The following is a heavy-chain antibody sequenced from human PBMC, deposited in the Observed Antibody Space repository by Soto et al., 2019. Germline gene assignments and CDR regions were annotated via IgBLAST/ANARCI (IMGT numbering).Heavy chain of an antibody. J-gene: IGHJ4*02. D-gene: IGHD4-17*01. Sequence: SETLSLPCTVSGGSVTNSSYYWGWIRQSPGKGLEWIGSVYYRGRSYSKSSVKSRATISVDTSKIRFSLSLNSVTASHTAVYFCVSQRTTVPTKADVDHWGPVALVTVAS. CDR1: GGSVTNSSYY. V-gene: IGHV4-39*01. CDR2: VYYRGRS. CDR3: VSQRTTVPTKADVDH.